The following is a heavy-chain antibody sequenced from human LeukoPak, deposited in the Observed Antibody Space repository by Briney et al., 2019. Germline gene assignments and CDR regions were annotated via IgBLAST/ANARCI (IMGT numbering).Heavy chain of an antibody. Sequence: PGGSLRLSCGVSGLTFNTFWMHWVRQAPGKRLVWVSDISGDGSNTAYADSVKGRFTISRDNGKNTLYLQMNSLRAEDTAVYYCAESSYDSGGLGYWGQGTLVTASS. J-gene: IGHJ4*02. CDR2: ISGDGSNT. CDR1: GLTFNTFW. CDR3: AESSYDSGGLGY. D-gene: IGHD3-22*01. V-gene: IGHV3-74*01.